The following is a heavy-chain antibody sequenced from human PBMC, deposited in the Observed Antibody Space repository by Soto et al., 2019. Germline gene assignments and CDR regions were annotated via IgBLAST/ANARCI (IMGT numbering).Heavy chain of an antibody. V-gene: IGHV2-5*01. D-gene: IGHD3-10*01. CDR2: IYWNDEK. J-gene: IGHJ5*02. CDR3: AHRVNMARGPYNYFGP. Sequence: SGPTLVNPTQPLTLTCSFSGFSLTTGVGVGWIRQPPGKALEWLAIIYWNDEKLYNPSLKTRLTITKDTSKNQVVLTVTDMDPVDTATCYCAHRVNMARGPYNYFGPWGQGTLVTVSS. CDR1: GFSLTTGVG.